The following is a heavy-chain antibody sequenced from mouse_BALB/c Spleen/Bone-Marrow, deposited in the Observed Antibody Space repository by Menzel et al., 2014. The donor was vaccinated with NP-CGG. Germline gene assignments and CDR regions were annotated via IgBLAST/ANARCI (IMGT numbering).Heavy chain of an antibody. Sequence: VHLVESGAELVKPGASVKRSCKTSGYTFTSYWIQWVKQRPGQGLGWIGEIFPGTGTTYYNEKFKGKATLTIDTSSSTAYMQLSSLTSEDSAVYFCASRDSSGYVPNYWGQGTTLTVSS. J-gene: IGHJ2*01. V-gene: IGHV1S132*01. CDR2: IFPGTGTT. CDR1: GYTFTSYW. CDR3: ASRDSSGYVPNY. D-gene: IGHD3-2*01.